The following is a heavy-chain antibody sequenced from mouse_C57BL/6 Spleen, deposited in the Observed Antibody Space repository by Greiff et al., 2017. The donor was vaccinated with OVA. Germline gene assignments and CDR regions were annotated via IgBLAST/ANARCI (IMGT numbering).Heavy chain of an antibody. V-gene: IGHV5-17*01. D-gene: IGHD1-1*01. Sequence: DVKLVESGGGLVKPGGSLKLSCAASGFTFSDYGMHWVRQAPEKGLEWVAYISSGSSTIYYADTVKGRFTISRDNAKNTLFLQMTSLRSEDTAMYYCAIITTVVGDWYFDVWGTGTTVTVSS. CDR2: ISSGSSTI. CDR1: GFTFSDYG. CDR3: AIITTVVGDWYFDV. J-gene: IGHJ1*03.